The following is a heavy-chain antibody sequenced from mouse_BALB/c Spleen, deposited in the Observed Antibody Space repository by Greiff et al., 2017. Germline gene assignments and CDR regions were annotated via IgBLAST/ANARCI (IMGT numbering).Heavy chain of an antibody. Sequence: QVQLKESGPGLVAPSQSLSITCTVSGFSLTSYGVHWVRQPPGKGLEWLGVIWAGGSTNYNSALMSRLSISKDNSKSQVFLKMNSLQTDDTAMYYCATRGHYYGSSGFDYWGQGTTLTVSS. CDR2: IWAGGST. CDR3: ATRGHYYGSSGFDY. CDR1: GFSLTSYG. V-gene: IGHV2-9*02. D-gene: IGHD1-1*01. J-gene: IGHJ2*01.